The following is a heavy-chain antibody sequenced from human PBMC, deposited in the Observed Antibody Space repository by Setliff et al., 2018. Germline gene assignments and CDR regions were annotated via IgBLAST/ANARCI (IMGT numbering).Heavy chain of an antibody. Sequence: PGVSLRLSCAASGFTFSDAWMNWVRQAPGKGLEWVGRIKSKADGGTADFAAPVKGRFTISRDDSKNTMSLQMNSLKTEDTAVYFCATRLGDFWGHGTLVTVSS. CDR2: IKSKADGGTA. CDR3: ATRLGDF. CDR1: GFTFSDAW. J-gene: IGHJ4*01. V-gene: IGHV3-15*01.